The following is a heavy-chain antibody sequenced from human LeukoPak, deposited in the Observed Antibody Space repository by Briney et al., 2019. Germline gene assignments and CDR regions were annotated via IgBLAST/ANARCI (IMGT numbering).Heavy chain of an antibody. J-gene: IGHJ4*02. CDR1: GFIFSDYY. CDR3: ARRITGTLAPFAS. CDR2: IYYSGRT. Sequence: PGGSLRLSCAASGFIFSDYYMSWIRQAPGKGLEWIGYIYYSGRTYYNPSLKSRVTISVDTSKNQFSLKLSSVTAADTAFYYCARRITGTLAPFASWGQGTLVTVSS. V-gene: IGHV4-59*12. D-gene: IGHD1-20*01.